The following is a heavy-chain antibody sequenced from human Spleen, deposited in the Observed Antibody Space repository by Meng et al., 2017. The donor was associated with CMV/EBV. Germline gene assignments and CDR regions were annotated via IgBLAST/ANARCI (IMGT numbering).Heavy chain of an antibody. CDR2: IFYSDTT. J-gene: IGHJ3*02. Sequence: SETLSLTCTVSGGSIRSGAYYWTWIRQHPGKGLEWIGYIFYSDTTDYNPSLKSRVSISVDTSKNQFSLILSSVTAADTAVYYCARPMIRGPYDAFDIWGQGTMVTVSS. V-gene: IGHV4-31*03. CDR3: ARPMIRGPYDAFDI. D-gene: IGHD3-10*01. CDR1: GGSIRSGAYY.